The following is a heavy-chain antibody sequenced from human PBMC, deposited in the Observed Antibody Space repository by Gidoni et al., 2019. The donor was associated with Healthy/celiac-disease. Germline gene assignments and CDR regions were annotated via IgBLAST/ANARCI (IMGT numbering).Heavy chain of an antibody. CDR1: GSTFSSYG. CDR2: IWYDGSNK. V-gene: IGHV3-33*01. CDR3: ARDRSSGWYDY. D-gene: IGHD6-19*01. Sequence: QVQRVESGGGVVQPGRSLRLSCAASGSTFSSYGMHWVRQAPGKGLEWVAVIWYDGSNKYYADSVKGRFTISRDNSKNTLYLQMNSLRAEDTAVYYCARDRSSGWYDYWGQGTLVTVSS. J-gene: IGHJ4*02.